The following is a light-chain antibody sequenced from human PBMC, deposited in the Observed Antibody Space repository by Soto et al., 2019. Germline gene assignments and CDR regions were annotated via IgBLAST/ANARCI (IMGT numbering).Light chain of an antibody. CDR2: WAS. CDR3: QQYDSTPPT. Sequence: DIVMTQSPDSLAVSLGERATINCKSSQSVLYSSNNKNYLAWYQQKPGQPPKLLIYWASTRESGVPDRFSGSGSGTDFNLTISSLQAEDVAVYYCQQYDSTPPTFGQGAKVEIK. J-gene: IGKJ1*01. V-gene: IGKV4-1*01. CDR1: QSVLYSSNNKNY.